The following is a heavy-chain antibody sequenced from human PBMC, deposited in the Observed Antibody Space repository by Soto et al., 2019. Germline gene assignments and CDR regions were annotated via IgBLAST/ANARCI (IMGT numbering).Heavy chain of an antibody. CDR3: AREATTYVKVVPAAPSTHNWFDP. D-gene: IGHD2-2*01. CDR2: INPSGGST. CDR1: GYTFTSYY. Sequence: ASVKVSCKASGYTFTSYYMHWVRQAPGQGLEWMGIINPSGGSTSYAQKFQGRVTMTRDTSTSTVYMELSSLRSEDTAVYYCAREATTYVKVVPAAPSTHNWFDPWGQGTLVTVSS. V-gene: IGHV1-46*03. J-gene: IGHJ5*02.